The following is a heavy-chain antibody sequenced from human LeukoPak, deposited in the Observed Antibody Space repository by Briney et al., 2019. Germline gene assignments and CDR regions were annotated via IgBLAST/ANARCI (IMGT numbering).Heavy chain of an antibody. J-gene: IGHJ3*02. CDR2: IYYSGST. Sequence: PSETLSLTSTQSAGSTSSYNWCWVPQPQGKRQEWIGYIYYSGSTKHNPCLKSRVTISIDTSKKQFSLNLSSVTAADTAVYYCARHRQYDADVFDIWGQGTMVSVSS. V-gene: IGHV4-59*08. CDR1: AGSTSSYN. CDR3: ARHRQYDADVFDI. D-gene: IGHD2-8*01.